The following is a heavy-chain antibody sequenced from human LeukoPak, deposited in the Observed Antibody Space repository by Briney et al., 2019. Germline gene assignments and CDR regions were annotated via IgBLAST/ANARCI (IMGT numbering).Heavy chain of an antibody. V-gene: IGHV1-69-2*01. CDR3: AILRSSGTTRSG. CDR2: VDPEDGET. D-gene: IGHD1-7*01. Sequence: ASVKVSCKVSGYTFTDYYMHLVQQAPGKGLEWMGLVDPEDGETIYAEKFQGRVTITADTSTDTAYMELSSLRSEDTAVYYCAILRSSGTTRSGWGQGTLVTVSS. J-gene: IGHJ4*02. CDR1: GYTFTDYY.